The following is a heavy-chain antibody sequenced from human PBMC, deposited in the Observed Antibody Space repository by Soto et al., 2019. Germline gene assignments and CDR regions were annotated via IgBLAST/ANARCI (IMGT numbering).Heavy chain of an antibody. Sequence: QVQLQESGPGLVKPSQTLSLRCTVSGGSISSSGYYWSWIRQHPGKGLEWLAYISYDGRTYYKSSLKSRLAISLDTSQNQFSLRVTSVTAADAAMYFCVGGEGGPKAFDIWGQGTMVTVSS. CDR2: ISYDGRT. CDR1: GGSISSSGYY. J-gene: IGHJ3*02. CDR3: VGGEGGPKAFDI. D-gene: IGHD2-21*01. V-gene: IGHV4-31*03.